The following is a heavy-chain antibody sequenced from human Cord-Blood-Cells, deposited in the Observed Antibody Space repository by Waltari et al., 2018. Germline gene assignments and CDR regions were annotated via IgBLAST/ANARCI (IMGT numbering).Heavy chain of an antibody. V-gene: IGHV3-30-3*01. Sequence: QVQLVESGGGVVQPGRSLRLSCAASGFTFSSYAMHWVRQAPGKGLEWVEVLSYDGSNKYYADSVKGRFTISRDNSKNTLYLQMNSLRAEDTAVYYCARGAARDAFDIWGQGTMVTVSS. CDR3: ARGAARDAFDI. CDR2: LSYDGSNK. J-gene: IGHJ3*02. CDR1: GFTFSSYA. D-gene: IGHD6-6*01.